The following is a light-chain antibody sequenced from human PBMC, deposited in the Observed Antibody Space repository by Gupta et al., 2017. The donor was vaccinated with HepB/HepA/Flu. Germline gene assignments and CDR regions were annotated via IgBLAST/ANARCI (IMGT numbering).Light chain of an antibody. J-gene: IGKJ2*04. CDR2: AAS. CDR3: QQTYITPRS. Sequence: DIQITHSPSSLSASVGDRVSITCRASQNINNYLNWYQQTPGKAPKVLIYAASSLQSGVPSRFSGSASGTEFTLTISRLHPEDFATYYCQQTYITPRSFGQGTKLEIK. CDR1: QNINNY. V-gene: IGKV1-39*01.